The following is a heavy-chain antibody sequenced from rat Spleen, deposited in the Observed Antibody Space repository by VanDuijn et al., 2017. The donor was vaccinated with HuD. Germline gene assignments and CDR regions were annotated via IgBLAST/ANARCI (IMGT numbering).Heavy chain of an antibody. CDR1: GFTFNNYW. CDR3: TRTTEGRSYY. V-gene: IGHV5-31*01. D-gene: IGHD1-11*01. Sequence: EVQLVESGGGLVQPGRSLKLSCVASGFTFNNYWMTWIRQAPGKGLEWVASITNSGGGTNYPDSVKGRFTISRDNAKSTLYLQMNSLRSEDTATYYCTRTTEGRSYYWGQGVMVTVSS. CDR2: ITNSGGGT. J-gene: IGHJ2*01.